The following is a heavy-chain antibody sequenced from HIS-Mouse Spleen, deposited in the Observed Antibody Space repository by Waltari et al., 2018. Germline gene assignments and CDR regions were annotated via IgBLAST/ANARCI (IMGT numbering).Heavy chain of an antibody. CDR3: AREIPYSSSWYDWYFDL. J-gene: IGHJ2*01. Sequence: QLQLQESGPGLVKPSETLSLTCTCSGCSISSSSYYWGWIRQPPGKGLEWIGSIYYSGSTYYNPSLKSRVTISVDTSKNQFSLKLSSVTAADTAVYYCAREIPYSSSWYDWYFDLWGRGTLVTVSS. V-gene: IGHV4-39*07. CDR2: IYYSGST. CDR1: GCSISSSSYY. D-gene: IGHD6-13*01.